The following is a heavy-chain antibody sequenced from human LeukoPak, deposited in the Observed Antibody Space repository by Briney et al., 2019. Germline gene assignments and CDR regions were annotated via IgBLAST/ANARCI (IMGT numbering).Heavy chain of an antibody. Sequence: GGSLRLSCAASGFTFDDYAMHWVRQAPGKGLEWVSGISWNSGSIGYADSVKGRFTISRDNAKNSLYLQMNSLRAEDTALYYCAKSPYYGSGSYYQNFDYWGQGTLVTVSS. CDR1: GFTFDDYA. CDR2: ISWNSGSI. J-gene: IGHJ4*02. D-gene: IGHD3-10*01. V-gene: IGHV3-9*01. CDR3: AKSPYYGSGSYYQNFDY.